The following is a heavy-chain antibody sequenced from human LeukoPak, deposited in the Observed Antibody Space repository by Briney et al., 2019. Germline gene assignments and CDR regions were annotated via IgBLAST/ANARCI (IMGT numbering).Heavy chain of an antibody. CDR1: GGSISSSSYY. Sequence: SETLSLTCTVSGGSISSSSYYWGWIRQPPGKGLEWIGSIYYSGSTYYNPSLKSRVTISVDTSKNQFSLKLSSVTAADTAVYYCAREPNYYDSSGYYYFDYWGQGTLVTVSS. D-gene: IGHD3-22*01. CDR3: AREPNYYDSSGYYYFDY. CDR2: IYYSGST. J-gene: IGHJ4*02. V-gene: IGHV4-39*01.